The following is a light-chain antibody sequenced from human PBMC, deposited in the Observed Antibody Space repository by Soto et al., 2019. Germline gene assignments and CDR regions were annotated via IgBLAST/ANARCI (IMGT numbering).Light chain of an antibody. J-gene: IGKJ1*01. V-gene: IGKV1-5*01. Sequence: DIQMTQPPSTLSASVGDRETNTCRASQSISSWLAWYQQKPGKAPKLLIYDASRLESGVPSRFSGSGSGTEFTLILFILLPVFFVIYFCHLYIRSSPWPFG. CDR2: DAS. CDR1: QSISSW. CDR3: HLYIRSSPWP.